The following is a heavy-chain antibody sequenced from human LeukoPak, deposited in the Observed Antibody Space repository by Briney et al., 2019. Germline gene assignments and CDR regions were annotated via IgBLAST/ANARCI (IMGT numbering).Heavy chain of an antibody. D-gene: IGHD3-22*01. Sequence: PSETLSLTCTVSGGSISSYYWSWIRQPPGKGLEWIGYIYYSGSTNYNPSLKSRVTISVDTSKNQFSLKLSSVTAADTAIYYCARHLGGSGYKAFDMWGQGTMVTVSS. CDR2: IYYSGST. CDR1: GGSISSYY. V-gene: IGHV4-59*08. CDR3: ARHLGGSGYKAFDM. J-gene: IGHJ3*02.